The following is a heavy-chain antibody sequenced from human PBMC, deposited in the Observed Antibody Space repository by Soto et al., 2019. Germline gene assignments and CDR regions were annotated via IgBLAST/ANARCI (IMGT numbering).Heavy chain of an antibody. V-gene: IGHV4-39*07. CDR2: IYYSGST. D-gene: IGHD3-22*01. Sequence: SETLSLTCTVSGGSISSSSYYWGCIRRPPGKGLEWIGSIYYSGSTYYNPSLKRRVTISVDPSKTQFSLQLSSVNAADTDVYYWARGNYYDSSGYYPPYFQHWGQGTLVTVSS. J-gene: IGHJ1*01. CDR1: GGSISSSSYY. CDR3: ARGNYYDSSGYYPPYFQH.